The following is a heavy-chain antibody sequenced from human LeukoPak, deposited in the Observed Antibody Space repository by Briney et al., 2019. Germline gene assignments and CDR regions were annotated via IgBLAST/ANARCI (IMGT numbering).Heavy chain of an antibody. D-gene: IGHD6-13*01. Sequence: HPGGSLRLSCTASGFTFSSYGMHWVRQAPGKGLEWVAFIRDDGSSKYYADSVKGRFTISRDNSKNTLYLQMNSLRAEDTAVYYCAKVSVAAAGTNWFDPWGQGTLVTVSS. J-gene: IGHJ5*02. CDR3: AKVSVAAAGTNWFDP. CDR2: IRDDGSSK. V-gene: IGHV3-30*02. CDR1: GFTFSSYG.